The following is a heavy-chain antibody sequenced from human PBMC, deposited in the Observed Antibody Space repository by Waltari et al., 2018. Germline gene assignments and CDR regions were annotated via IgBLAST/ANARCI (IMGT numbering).Heavy chain of an antibody. CDR2: IPYDGSNK. CDR1: GFTFSSYA. CDR3: AGAKPKITIFGVVTDRNGMDV. D-gene: IGHD3-3*01. Sequence: QVQLVESGGGVVQPGRSLRLSCAASGFTFSSYAMHWVRQAPGQGLEWVAVIPYDGSNKYYADSVKGRFTISRDNSKNTLYLQMNSLRAEDTAVYYCAGAKPKITIFGVVTDRNGMDVWGQGTTVTVSS. J-gene: IGHJ6*02. V-gene: IGHV3-30-3*01.